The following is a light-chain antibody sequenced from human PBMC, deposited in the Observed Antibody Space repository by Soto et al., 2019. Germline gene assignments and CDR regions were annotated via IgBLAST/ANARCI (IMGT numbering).Light chain of an antibody. CDR1: SSDVGIYNY. CDR2: DVN. V-gene: IGLV2-14*01. Sequence: QSVLTQPASVSGSPGQSITLSCTGTSSDVGIYNYVSWYQQHPGKAPKLMIYDVNSRPSGISNRFSGSKSGNTASLTISGLQAEDEADYYCSSFTSSSTYVFGTGTKVTVL. CDR3: SSFTSSSTYV. J-gene: IGLJ1*01.